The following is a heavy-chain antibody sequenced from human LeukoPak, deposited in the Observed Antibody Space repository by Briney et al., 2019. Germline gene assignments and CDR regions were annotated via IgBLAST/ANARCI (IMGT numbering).Heavy chain of an antibody. V-gene: IGHV1-69*06. CDR1: GGTFSSYA. CDR2: IIPIFGTA. CDR3: ARWGSGWYGYYYMDV. Sequence: SVKVSCKASGGTFSSYAISWVRQAPGQGLEWMGGIIPIFGTANYAQKFQGRVTITADKSTSTAYMELRSLRSDDTAVYYCARWGSGWYGYYYMDVWGKGTTVTISS. J-gene: IGHJ6*03. D-gene: IGHD6-19*01.